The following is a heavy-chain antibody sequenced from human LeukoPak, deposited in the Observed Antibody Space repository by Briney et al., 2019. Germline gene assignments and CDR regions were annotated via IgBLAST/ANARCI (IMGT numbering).Heavy chain of an antibody. J-gene: IGHJ3*02. CDR1: GGSFSAYY. D-gene: IGHD6-13*01. Sequence: SETLSLTCAVYGGSFSAYYWTWIRQPPGKGLEWIGEINHSGSSNYNSSLRSRVTMSVDTSKNQFSLKLSSVTAADTAVYYCARDRGIAAASDAFDIWGQGTMVTVSS. CDR3: ARDRGIAAASDAFDI. V-gene: IGHV4-34*01. CDR2: INHSGSS.